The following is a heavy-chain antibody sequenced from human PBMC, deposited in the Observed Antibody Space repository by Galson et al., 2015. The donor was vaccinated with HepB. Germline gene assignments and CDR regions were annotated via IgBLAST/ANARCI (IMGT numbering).Heavy chain of an antibody. CDR3: ARDLSGSGTFLVYYYGMDV. V-gene: IGHV3-69-1*02. J-gene: IGHJ6*02. Sequence: SLRLSCAASGLTFSDYYMSWIRQAPGKGLEWISYISSRETAYYADSVKGRFSISRDNAKNSLYLQMNSLRAEDTAVYYCARDLSGSGTFLVYYYGMDVWGQGTTVTVSS. D-gene: IGHD3-10*01. CDR1: GLTFSDYY. CDR2: ISSRETA.